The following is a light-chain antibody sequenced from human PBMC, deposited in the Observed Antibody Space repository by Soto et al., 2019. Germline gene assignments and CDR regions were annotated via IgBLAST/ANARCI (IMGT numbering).Light chain of an antibody. V-gene: IGLV2-14*03. CDR3: SSYISSNTPLYD. CDR2: DVS. CDR1: SSDVGGFNF. Sequence: QSALTQPASVSGSPGQSITISCTGTSSDVGGFNFVSWYQQHPGKAPKLMIYDVSNRPSGVSDRFSGSKSGHTASLTISGHQAEDEGDYYCSSYISSNTPLYDFGTGTKLTVL. J-gene: IGLJ1*01.